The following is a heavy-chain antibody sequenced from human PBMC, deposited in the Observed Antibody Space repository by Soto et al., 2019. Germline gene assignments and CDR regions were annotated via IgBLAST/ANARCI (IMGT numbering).Heavy chain of an antibody. CDR3: AREIFWSGSPTFDP. Sequence: PSETLSLTCTVSGGSISSGGYYWSWIRQHPGKGLEWIGYIYYSGSTYYNPSLKSRVTISVDTSKNQFSLKLSSVTAADTAVYYCAREIFWSGSPTFDPWGQGTLVTVSS. CDR2: IYYSGST. J-gene: IGHJ5*02. V-gene: IGHV4-31*03. D-gene: IGHD3-3*01. CDR1: GGSISSGGYY.